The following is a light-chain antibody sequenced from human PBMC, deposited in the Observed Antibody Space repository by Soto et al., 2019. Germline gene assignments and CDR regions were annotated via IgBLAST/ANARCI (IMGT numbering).Light chain of an antibody. Sequence: DVHLTQAPALFTACIEITVTVACRASHDISTFLAWYQQKPGKAPKLLIYEASTLQSGVPSRFSGSGSGTEFALTISSLQPDDFATYFCQHYNSYSEAFGQGTKVDIK. CDR3: QHYNSYSEA. V-gene: IGKV1-9*01. CDR2: EAS. J-gene: IGKJ1*01. CDR1: HDISTF.